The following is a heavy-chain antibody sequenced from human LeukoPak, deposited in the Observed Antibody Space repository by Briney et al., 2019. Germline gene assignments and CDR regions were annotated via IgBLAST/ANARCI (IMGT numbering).Heavy chain of an antibody. V-gene: IGHV4-61*01. CDR1: GGSISSSSYY. D-gene: IGHD3-22*01. CDR2: IFYSGST. Sequence: PSETLSLTCTVSGGSISSSSYYWTWIRQPPGNGLEWIGYIFYSGSTNYNPSLKSRVTISLDTSKNQFSLKLTSVTAADTAVYFCARGTYYSDSSGYSYYSYYYMDVWGKGTTVTISS. J-gene: IGHJ6*03. CDR3: ARGTYYSDSSGYSYYSYYYMDV.